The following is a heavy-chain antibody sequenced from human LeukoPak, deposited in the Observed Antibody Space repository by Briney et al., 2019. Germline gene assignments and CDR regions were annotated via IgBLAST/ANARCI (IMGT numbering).Heavy chain of an antibody. D-gene: IGHD4-23*01. CDR2: IYYSGST. CDR1: GYSISSGFH. V-gene: IGHV4-38-2*02. Sequence: PSETLSLTCTVSGYSISSGFHWGWIRQPPGKGLEWIGSIYYSGSTYYNPSLKSRVTISVDTSKNQFSLKLSSVTAADTAVYYCASSSGGIYGGNSGWFDPWGQGTLVTVSS. CDR3: ASSSGGIYGGNSGWFDP. J-gene: IGHJ5*02.